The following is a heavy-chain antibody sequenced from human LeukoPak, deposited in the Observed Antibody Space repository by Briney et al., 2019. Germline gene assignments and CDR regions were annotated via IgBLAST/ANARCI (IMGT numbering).Heavy chain of an antibody. D-gene: IGHD4-23*01. CDR1: GESLNYYY. J-gene: IGHJ4*02. CDR2: IFNGKTI. Sequence: SDTLSLTCAVYGESLNYYYWSWIRQSPGKGLEWIGDIFNGKTINYNPSLKSRVTISAATSSQQFSLNLKSVTAADTAVYFCASGAWAARLNSWAQGALVIVSS. V-gene: IGHV4-34*12. CDR3: ASGAWAARLNS.